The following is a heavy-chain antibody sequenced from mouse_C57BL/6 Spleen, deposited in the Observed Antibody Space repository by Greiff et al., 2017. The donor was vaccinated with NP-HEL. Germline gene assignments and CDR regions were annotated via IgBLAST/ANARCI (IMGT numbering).Heavy chain of an antibody. D-gene: IGHD2-3*01. CDR1: GYTFTDYY. Sequence: QVQLQQSGPVLVKPGASVKISCKASGYTFTDYYINWVKQRPGQGLEWIGWIFPGSGRPYYNEKFKGKATLTVDKSSSTAYMLLISLTSEDSAVYFCARSDDPFAYWGQGTLVTVSA. J-gene: IGHJ3*01. V-gene: IGHV1-75*01. CDR3: ARSDDPFAY. CDR2: IFPGSGRP.